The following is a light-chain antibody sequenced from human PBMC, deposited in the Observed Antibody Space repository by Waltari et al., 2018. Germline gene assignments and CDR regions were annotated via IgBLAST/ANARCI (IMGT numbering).Light chain of an antibody. CDR1: QGISSY. V-gene: IGKV1-13*02. CDR3: QQGNSYPYS. J-gene: IGKJ2*03. Sequence: IQMSQSPSSLSASVGDRVTITCWASQGISSYLNWYQQKPGKAPKLLIYYANSLASGVPSRFSGSGSGTEFTLTISSLQPEDFATYYCQQGNSYPYSFGQGTKVEIK. CDR2: YAN.